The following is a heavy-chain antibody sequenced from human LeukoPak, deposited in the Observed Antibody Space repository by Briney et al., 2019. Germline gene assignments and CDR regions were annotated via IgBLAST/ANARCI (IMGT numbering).Heavy chain of an antibody. CDR3: AREAIGTTMSDDAFDI. D-gene: IGHD1-1*01. J-gene: IGHJ3*02. Sequence: PGGSLRLSCAATGLTFSNFPMHWVRQAPGKGLEWVAVISYDGNTKYYADSVKGRFAITKDSSKNTLFLQMDSLRVEDTAVYYCAREAIGTTMSDDAFDIWGQGTMVTVSS. CDR1: GLTFSNFP. CDR2: ISYDGNTK. V-gene: IGHV3-30*09.